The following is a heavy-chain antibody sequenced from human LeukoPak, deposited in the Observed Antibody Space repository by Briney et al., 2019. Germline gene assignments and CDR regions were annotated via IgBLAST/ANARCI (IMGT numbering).Heavy chain of an antibody. CDR3: VKELLYYDILTGYYPGPTGDY. J-gene: IGHJ4*02. V-gene: IGHV3-64D*06. Sequence: PGGSLRLPCSASGFTFSSYAMHWVRQAPGKGLEYVSAISSNGGSTYYADSVKGRFTISRDNSKNTLYLQMSSLRAEDTAVYYCVKELLYYDILTGYYPGPTGDYWGQGTLVTVSS. D-gene: IGHD3-9*01. CDR1: GFTFSSYA. CDR2: ISSNGGST.